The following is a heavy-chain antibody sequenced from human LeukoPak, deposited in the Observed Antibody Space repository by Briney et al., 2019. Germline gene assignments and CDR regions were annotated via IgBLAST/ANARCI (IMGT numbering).Heavy chain of an antibody. Sequence: GGSLRLSCAASGFTFSNSAMSWVRQAPGKGLEWVSGFTRNDETTSYADSVKGRFTIFRDNSRDTLYLQMNSLTAEDTAVYYCAKVKVVGYSTFDYWGQGTLVTVSP. J-gene: IGHJ4*02. CDR3: AKVKVVGYSTFDY. V-gene: IGHV3-23*01. D-gene: IGHD3-22*01. CDR1: GFTFSNSA. CDR2: FTRNDETT.